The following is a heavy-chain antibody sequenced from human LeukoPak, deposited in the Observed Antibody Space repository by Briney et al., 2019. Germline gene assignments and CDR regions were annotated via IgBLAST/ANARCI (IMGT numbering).Heavy chain of an antibody. Sequence: SETLSLTCAVYGGSISGYYWNWIRQPPGKGLEWIGEINHSGRTNYNPSLKSRVTISVNTSKNQFSLKLSSVTAADTAVYYCARRAGAYSHPYDYWGQGTLVTVSS. CDR2: INHSGRT. J-gene: IGHJ4*02. D-gene: IGHD4/OR15-4a*01. CDR1: GGSISGYY. CDR3: ARRAGAYSHPYDY. V-gene: IGHV4-34*01.